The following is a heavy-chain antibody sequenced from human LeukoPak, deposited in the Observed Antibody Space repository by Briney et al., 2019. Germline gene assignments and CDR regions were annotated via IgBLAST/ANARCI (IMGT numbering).Heavy chain of an antibody. V-gene: IGHV3-7*03. CDR3: ARGRYSGTTYYFDY. D-gene: IGHD5-12*01. J-gene: IGHJ4*02. CDR2: IKKDGSEA. CDR1: GFTFSTSW. Sequence: GGSLRLSCAASGFTFSTSWMSWVRQVPGKGLEWVANIKKDGSEAYYVDSVKGRFTISRDNAKNSLYLQMNSLRAEDTAMYYCARGRYSGTTYYFDYWGQGTLVTVSS.